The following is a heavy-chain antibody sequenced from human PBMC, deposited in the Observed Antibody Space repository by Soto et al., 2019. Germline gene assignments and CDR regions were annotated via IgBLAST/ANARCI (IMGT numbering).Heavy chain of an antibody. CDR1: GFSLSTSGMG. V-gene: IGHV2-5*02. CDR2: IYWDDDK. Sequence: SGPTLVNPTQTLTLTCTFSGFSLSTSGMGVGWIRQPPGKALEWLALIYWDDDKRYSPSLKSRLTITKDTSKNQVVLTMTNMDPVDTVTYYCARVTPEDSSNWFDPWGQGTLVTVSS. CDR3: ARVTPEDSSNWFDP. J-gene: IGHJ5*02. D-gene: IGHD3-22*01.